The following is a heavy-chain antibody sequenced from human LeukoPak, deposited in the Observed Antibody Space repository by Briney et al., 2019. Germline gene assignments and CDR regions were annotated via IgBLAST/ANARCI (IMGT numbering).Heavy chain of an antibody. CDR2: FSGSGGST. J-gene: IGHJ4*02. CDR3: ALHYYDSSGYPYYFDY. CDR1: GFTFSRYA. V-gene: IGHV3-23*01. Sequence: GSLRLSCATSGFTFSRYALSWVRQAPGKGLEWVPAFSGSGGSTYYADSVKGRFTISRDNSKNTLYLQMNSLRAEDTAVYYCALHYYDSSGYPYYFDYWGQGTLVTVSS. D-gene: IGHD3-22*01.